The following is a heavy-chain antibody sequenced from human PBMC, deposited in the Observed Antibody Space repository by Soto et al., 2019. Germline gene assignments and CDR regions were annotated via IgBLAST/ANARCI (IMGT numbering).Heavy chain of an antibody. Sequence: QLQLQESGSGLVKPSQTLSLTCAVSGGSISSGGYSWCWLRQPPGKGLEWIGYVYHSGRNYFNPSLTSRVTISVDRSKNQFSLKLSSVTAAYTAVYYCARVPGPWGQGTLVTVSS. CDR3: ARVPGP. D-gene: IGHD7-27*01. CDR2: VYHSGRN. J-gene: IGHJ4*02. V-gene: IGHV4-30-2*01. CDR1: GGSISSGGYS.